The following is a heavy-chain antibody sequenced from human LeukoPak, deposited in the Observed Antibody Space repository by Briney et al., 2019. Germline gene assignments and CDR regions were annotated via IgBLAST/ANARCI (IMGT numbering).Heavy chain of an antibody. CDR2: IIPIFGTA. CDR1: GGTFSSYA. CDR3: ARVSGAARHWYFDL. D-gene: IGHD6-6*01. Sequence: SVKASCKASGGTFSSYAIIWVRQAPGQGLEWMGGIIPIFGTANYAQKFQGRVTITTDESTSTAYMELSSLRSEDTAVYYCARVSGAARHWYFDLWGRGTLVTVSS. J-gene: IGHJ2*01. V-gene: IGHV1-69*05.